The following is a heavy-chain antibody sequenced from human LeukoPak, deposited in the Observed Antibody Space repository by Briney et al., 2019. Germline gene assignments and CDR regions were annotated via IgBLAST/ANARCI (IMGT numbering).Heavy chain of an antibody. V-gene: IGHV1-2*05. CDR3: ARDTHSRFLEWFV. J-gene: IGHJ4*02. D-gene: IGHD3-3*01. CDR2: INPNSGGT. CDR1: GYTFTGYY. Sequence: ASVKVSCKASGYTFTGYYMHWVRQAPGQGLEWMGRINPNSGGTNYAQKFQGRVTMTRDTSISTAYMELSRLRSDDTVVYYCARDTHSRFLEWFVWGQGTLVTVSS.